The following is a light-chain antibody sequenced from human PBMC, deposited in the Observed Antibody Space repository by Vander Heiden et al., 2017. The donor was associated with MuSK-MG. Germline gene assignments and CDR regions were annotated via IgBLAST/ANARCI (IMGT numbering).Light chain of an antibody. CDR3: AAWDDSVYV. V-gene: IGLV1-44*01. CDR1: SSNIGSNT. Sequence: QSVLTEPPSASGTPGPRVTISCSGSSSNIGSNTVNWYQQLPGTAPKLLIYSNNQRPSGVPDRCSGSKSGTSASLAISGLQSEDEADYYCAAWDDSVYVFGTGTKVTVL. CDR2: SNN. J-gene: IGLJ1*01.